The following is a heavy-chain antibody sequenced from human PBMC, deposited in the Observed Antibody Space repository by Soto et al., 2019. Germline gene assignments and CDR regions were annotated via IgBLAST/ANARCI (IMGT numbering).Heavy chain of an antibody. Sequence: ASVKVSCKASGYTFTSYDINWVRQATGQGLEWMGWMNPNSGNTGYAQKFQGRVTMTRNTSISTAYMELSSLRSEDMAVYYCARGRSSGPKSWFDPWGQGTLVTLSS. V-gene: IGHV1-8*01. CDR1: GYTFTSYD. CDR3: ARGRSSGPKSWFDP. D-gene: IGHD3-22*01. J-gene: IGHJ5*02. CDR2: MNPNSGNT.